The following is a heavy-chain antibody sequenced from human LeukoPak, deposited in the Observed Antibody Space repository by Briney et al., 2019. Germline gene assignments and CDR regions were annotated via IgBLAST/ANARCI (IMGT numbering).Heavy chain of an antibody. D-gene: IGHD1-1*01. Sequence: SEALSLTCTVSGGSFSGHHWSWIRQPPGKGLEYVGNIHGSGSTNYNPSLKSRVTISLDTSKNQFSLNLRSVTAADTAVYFCARDPGDNNWYNSDSWGQGTLVTVSS. CDR3: ARDPGDNNWYNSDS. CDR1: GGSFSGHH. V-gene: IGHV4-59*11. CDR2: IHGSGST. J-gene: IGHJ4*02.